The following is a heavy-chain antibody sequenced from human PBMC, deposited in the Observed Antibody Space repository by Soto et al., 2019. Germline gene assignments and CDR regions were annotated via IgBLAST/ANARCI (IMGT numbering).Heavy chain of an antibody. CDR1: GGSISSYY. Sequence: SETLSLTRTVSGGSISSYYWSWIRQPAGKGLEWIGRIYTSGSTNYNPSLKSRVTMSVDTSKNQFSLKLSSVTAADTAVYYCARDHTAMVNFDYWGQGTLVTVSS. D-gene: IGHD5-18*01. J-gene: IGHJ4*02. V-gene: IGHV4-4*07. CDR3: ARDHTAMVNFDY. CDR2: IYTSGST.